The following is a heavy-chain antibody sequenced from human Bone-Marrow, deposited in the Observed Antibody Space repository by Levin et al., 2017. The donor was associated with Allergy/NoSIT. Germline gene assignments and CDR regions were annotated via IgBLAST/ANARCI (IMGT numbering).Heavy chain of an antibody. Sequence: PSETLSLTCSVSGASTKSYYWSWIRQPPGKGLEWIGHMFHTGKTNYNPSLKSRVTIPLDTSENRLSLKLSSVTAADTALYYCARLISRSTWYFDYWGRGALVTVSS. CDR3: ARLISRSTWYFDY. J-gene: IGHJ4*02. V-gene: IGHV4-59*08. CDR1: GASTKSYY. D-gene: IGHD2-2*01. CDR2: MFHTGKT.